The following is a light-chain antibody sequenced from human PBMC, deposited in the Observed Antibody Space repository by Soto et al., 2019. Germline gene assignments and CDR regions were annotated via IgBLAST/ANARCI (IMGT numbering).Light chain of an antibody. CDR1: SSDVGGYNC. Sequence: QSALTQPPSASGSPGQSVTISCTGTSSDVGGYNCVSWYQQHPGKVPKLMISEVNKRPSGVPDRFSGSKSGNTASLTVSGLQAEDEADYYCSSYAGNSIYVFGTGTKVTVL. CDR2: EVN. J-gene: IGLJ1*01. V-gene: IGLV2-8*01. CDR3: SSYAGNSIYV.